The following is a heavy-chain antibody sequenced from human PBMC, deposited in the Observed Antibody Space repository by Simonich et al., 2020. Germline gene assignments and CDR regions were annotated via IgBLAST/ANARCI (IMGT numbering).Heavy chain of an antibody. J-gene: IGHJ3*02. D-gene: IGHD3-16*01. CDR3: ARPLGIVWAFDI. CDR1: GGSFSGYY. V-gene: IGHV4-34*01. Sequence: QVQLQQWGAGLLKPSETLSLTCAVYGGSFSGYYWSWIRQPPGKGVEWIGEINHSGSTNYNPSLKSRVTISVDTSKNQFSLKLSSVTAADTAVYYCARPLGIVWAFDIWGQGTMVTVSS. CDR2: INHSGST.